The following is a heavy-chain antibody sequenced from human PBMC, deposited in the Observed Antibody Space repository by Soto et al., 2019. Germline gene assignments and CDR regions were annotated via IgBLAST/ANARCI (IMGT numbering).Heavy chain of an antibody. J-gene: IGHJ5*02. Sequence: ASVKFSCKASGYTFVDYGFSWVRQAPGQGLEWMGWISPYNGNTHYVETFQGRVTMTTDTSTSTAFMELRTLTSDDTAVYYCARVPTPTHGDSNQDNFLDPWGQGTLVTVSS. CDR3: ARVPTPTHGDSNQDNFLDP. CDR1: GYTFVDYG. CDR2: ISPYNGNT. D-gene: IGHD3-10*01. V-gene: IGHV1-18*04.